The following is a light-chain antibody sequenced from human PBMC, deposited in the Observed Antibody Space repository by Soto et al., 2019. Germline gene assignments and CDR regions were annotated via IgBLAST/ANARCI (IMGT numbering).Light chain of an antibody. CDR1: QSVSSN. CDR3: QQYTTWPRT. V-gene: IGKV3-15*01. J-gene: IGKJ1*01. CDR2: GAS. Sequence: EIGMTQSPDTLSVSPGERATLSCRASQSVSSNLAWYQQKPGQAPRLLIYGASTRATGVPARFSGSGSGTGFTLTISSPQSEDFAVYYCQQYTTWPRTFGQGTKVEIK.